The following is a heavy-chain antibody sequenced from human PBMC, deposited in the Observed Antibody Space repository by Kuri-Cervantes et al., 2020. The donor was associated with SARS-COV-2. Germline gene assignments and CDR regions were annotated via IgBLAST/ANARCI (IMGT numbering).Heavy chain of an antibody. CDR3: AWGRGWTFDI. V-gene: IGHV3-7*04. Sequence: GESLKISCEASGFTLTYRWMAWFRQAPGKGLEWVAAIKADGGEMVYVDSAKGRFTISRDNAKNSVFLQMNSVRIEDTSLYLCAWGRGWTFDIWGRGTMVTVSS. D-gene: IGHD3-3*01. CDR2: IKADGGEM. J-gene: IGHJ3*02. CDR1: GFTLTYRW.